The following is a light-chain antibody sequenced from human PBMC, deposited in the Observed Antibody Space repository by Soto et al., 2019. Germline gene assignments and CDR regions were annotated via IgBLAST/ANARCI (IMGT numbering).Light chain of an antibody. CDR3: SSYTSSSTPWV. J-gene: IGLJ3*02. V-gene: IGLV2-14*01. Sequence: QSALTQPASVSGSPGQSITISCTGTSSDVGGYNYVSWYQQHPGKAPKVIIYEVSNRPSGVSNRVSGSKSGNTASLTISGLPAEVEGDYSCSSYTSSSTPWVFGGGTKLTVL. CDR1: SSDVGGYNY. CDR2: EVS.